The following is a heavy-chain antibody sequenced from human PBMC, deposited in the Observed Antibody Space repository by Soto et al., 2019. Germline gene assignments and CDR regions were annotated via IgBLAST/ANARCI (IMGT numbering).Heavy chain of an antibody. CDR3: ARHRGYYDILTGYYTELNFDY. J-gene: IGHJ4*02. V-gene: IGHV4-39*01. CDR2: IYYSGST. Sequence: PSETLSLTCTVSGGSISSSSYYWGWIRQPPGKGLEWIGSIYYSGSTYYNPSLKSRVTIPVDTSKNQFSLKLSSVTAAATSVYYCARHRGYYDILTGYYTELNFDYWGQGTLVTSPQ. D-gene: IGHD3-9*01. CDR1: GGSISSSSYY.